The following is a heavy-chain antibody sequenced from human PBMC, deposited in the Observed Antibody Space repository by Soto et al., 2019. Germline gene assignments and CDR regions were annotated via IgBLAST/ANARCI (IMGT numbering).Heavy chain of an antibody. J-gene: IGHJ4*02. CDR1: GGTFRNHV. V-gene: IGHV1-69*13. CDR3: ARDLEFRDGNISHLDY. D-gene: IGHD3-10*01. CDR2: IIPIIGTP. Sequence: ASVKVSCKASGGTFRNHVFNWVRQAPGQGLEWMGGIIPIIGTPNYAQKFQGRVTITADASTSTVYLEVSSLRSQDTAVYYCARDLEFRDGNISHLDYWGQGTLVTVSS.